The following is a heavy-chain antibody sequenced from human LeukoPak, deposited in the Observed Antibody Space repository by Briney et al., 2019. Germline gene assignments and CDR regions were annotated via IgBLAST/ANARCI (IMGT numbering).Heavy chain of an antibody. Sequence: GGSLRLSCAASGFTFSNYAMGWVRQAPGKGLEWVSTITGGGSSSYYADTVKGRFTISRDNSKNTLYVQMNSLRAEDTAVYCCARHNTGWYAARGGRQLDYWGQGTLVTVSS. CDR2: ITGGGSSS. CDR3: ARHNTGWYAARGGRQLDY. J-gene: IGHJ4*02. CDR1: GFTFSNYA. D-gene: IGHD6-19*01. V-gene: IGHV3-23*01.